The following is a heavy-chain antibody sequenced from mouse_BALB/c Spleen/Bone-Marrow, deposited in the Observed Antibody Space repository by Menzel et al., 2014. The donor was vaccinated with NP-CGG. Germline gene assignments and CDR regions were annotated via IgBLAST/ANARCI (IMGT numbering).Heavy chain of an antibody. CDR3: ARGHYGSSYSAVDY. CDR2: INPSSGYT. V-gene: IGHV1-4*01. J-gene: IGHJ4*01. D-gene: IGHD1-1*01. Sequence: VMLVESGAELARPGASVQMSCKASGSTFTNYTMHWIKQRPGQGLEWIGYINPSSGYTNYNRKFKVKATLTADKSSSTAYMQLSSLTSEASAVYYCARGHYGSSYSAVDYWGQGTSVTVSS. CDR1: GSTFTNYT.